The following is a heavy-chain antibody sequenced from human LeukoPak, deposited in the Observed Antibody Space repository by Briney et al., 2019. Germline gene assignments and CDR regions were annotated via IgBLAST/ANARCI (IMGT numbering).Heavy chain of an antibody. CDR1: GFTFSSYG. CDR2: IWYDGSNK. D-gene: IGHD2-2*01. V-gene: IGHV3-33*01. CDR3: ARGHCSSTRCYSWRYGMDV. J-gene: IGHJ6*02. Sequence: PGGSLRLSCAASGFTFSSYGMHWVRQAPGKGLEWVAVIWYDGSNKYYADSVKGRFTISRDNSKNTLYLQMNSLRAEDTAVYYCARGHCSSTRCYSWRYGMDVWGQGTTVTVSS.